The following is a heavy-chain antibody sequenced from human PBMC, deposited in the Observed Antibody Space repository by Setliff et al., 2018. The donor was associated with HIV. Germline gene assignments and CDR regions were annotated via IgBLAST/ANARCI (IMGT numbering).Heavy chain of an antibody. CDR1: GGSITSSGYN. D-gene: IGHD3-10*01. Sequence: SETLSLTCIVSGGSITSSGYNWNWIRQHPGKGLEWIGYIYSSGRTSYNPSLQSRVSISIDTSKNQFSLKLDAVIAADTAVYYCARDEVRYYSGSESVRAGMDVWGQGTAVTVSS. CDR2: IYSSGRT. CDR3: ARDEVRYYSGSESVRAGMDV. V-gene: IGHV4-31*03. J-gene: IGHJ6*02.